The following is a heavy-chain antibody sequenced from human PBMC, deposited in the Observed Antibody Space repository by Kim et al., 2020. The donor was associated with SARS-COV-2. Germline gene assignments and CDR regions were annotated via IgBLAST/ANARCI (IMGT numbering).Heavy chain of an antibody. V-gene: IGHV3-49*04. CDR3: ARGTVIQWTFFDL. D-gene: IGHD2-21*01. J-gene: IGHJ4*01. CDR2: LKSGVHSDTA. Sequence: GGSLRLSCRGSGFTFGDFSLSWVRQAPGKGLEWIGLLKSGVHSDTAEYAASVRGRISIPRDDFNSIAYLQIHSLETDDTGVYFCARGTVIQWTFFDLWG. CDR1: GFTFGDFS.